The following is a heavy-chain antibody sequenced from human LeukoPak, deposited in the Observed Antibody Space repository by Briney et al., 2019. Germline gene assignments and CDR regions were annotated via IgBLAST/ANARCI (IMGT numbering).Heavy chain of an antibody. D-gene: IGHD3-10*01. CDR3: ARSGFGSGISFGL. J-gene: IGHJ5*02. CDR1: GYTFTSYG. CDR2: MNPNSGDT. V-gene: IGHV1-8*02. Sequence: ASVKVSCKASGYTFTSYGINWVRQAPGQGLEWMGWMNPNSGDTGYPQKFQGRVTMTRDTSITTAYMELSSLRSEDTAVYYCARSGFGSGISFGLWGQGTLVTVSS.